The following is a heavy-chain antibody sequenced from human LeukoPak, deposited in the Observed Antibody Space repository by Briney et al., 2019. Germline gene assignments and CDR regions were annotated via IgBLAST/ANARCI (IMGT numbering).Heavy chain of an antibody. CDR3: ARAASYCSSTSCYALPGLDNPNYFDY. CDR2: ISAYNGNT. V-gene: IGHV1-18*01. D-gene: IGHD2-2*01. Sequence: ASVKVSCKASGYTFTSYGISWVRQAPGQGLEWMGWISAYNGNTNYAQKLQGRVTMTTDTSTSTAYMELRSLRSDDTAVYYCARAASYCSSTSCYALPGLDNPNYFDYWGQGTLVTVSS. J-gene: IGHJ4*02. CDR1: GYTFTSYG.